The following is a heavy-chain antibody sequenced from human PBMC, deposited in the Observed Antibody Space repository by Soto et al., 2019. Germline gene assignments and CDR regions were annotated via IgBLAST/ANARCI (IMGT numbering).Heavy chain of an antibody. CDR3: EKVRKLRCFDALDI. V-gene: IGHV1-3*01. CDR2: IGGGTGQT. CDR1: RYRLTSRS. Sequence: SAKATSEECRYRLTSRSLWWPYHAHGKSLEWMGWIGGGTGQTKHAQRFQGRVNMTEDTSTDTAYMGLSSLRSEDTTVYYREKVRKLRCFDALDIWGQGTLVTVTS. J-gene: IGHJ3*02. D-gene: IGHD3-3*01.